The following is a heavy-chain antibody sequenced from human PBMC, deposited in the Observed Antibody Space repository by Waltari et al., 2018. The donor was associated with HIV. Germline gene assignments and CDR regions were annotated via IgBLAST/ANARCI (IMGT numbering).Heavy chain of an antibody. CDR3: ARDGLYSSSWVP. J-gene: IGHJ5*02. V-gene: IGHV3-33*01. D-gene: IGHD6-13*01. Sequence: QVQLVESGGGVVQPGRSLRLSCAASGFTFSSYGMHWVRQAPGKGLEWVAVRWFDGINKYYADAGKGRFAISRDNSKNTLYLQMNSLRAEDTAVYYCARDGLYSSSWVPWGQGTLVTVSS. CDR1: GFTFSSYG. CDR2: RWFDGINK.